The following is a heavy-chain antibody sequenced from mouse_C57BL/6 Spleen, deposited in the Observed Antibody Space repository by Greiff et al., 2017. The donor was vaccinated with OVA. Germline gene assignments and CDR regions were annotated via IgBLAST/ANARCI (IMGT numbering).Heavy chain of an antibody. CDR1: GYSFTGYY. D-gene: IGHD1-1*01. Sequence: VQLQQSGPELVKPGASVKISCKASGYSFTGYYMNWVKQSPEKSLEWIGEINPSTGGTTYNQKFKAKATLTVDKSSSTAYMQLKSLTSEDSAVYYCADYYGSIPFAYWGKGTLVTVSA. V-gene: IGHV1-42*01. J-gene: IGHJ3*01. CDR2: INPSTGGT. CDR3: ADYYGSIPFAY.